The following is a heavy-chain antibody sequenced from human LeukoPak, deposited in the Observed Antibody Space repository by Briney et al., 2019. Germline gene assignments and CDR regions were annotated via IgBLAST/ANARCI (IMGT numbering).Heavy chain of an antibody. CDR3: ASYIAALHYFDY. CDR1: GGSISSGVYY. Sequence: PSETLSLTCTVSGGSISSGVYYWSWIRQHPGKGLEWIGYIYYSGSTYYNPSLKSRVTISVDTSKNQFSLKLSSVTAADTAVYYCASYIAALHYFDYWGQGTLVTVSS. CDR2: IYYSGST. D-gene: IGHD6-6*01. V-gene: IGHV4-31*03. J-gene: IGHJ4*02.